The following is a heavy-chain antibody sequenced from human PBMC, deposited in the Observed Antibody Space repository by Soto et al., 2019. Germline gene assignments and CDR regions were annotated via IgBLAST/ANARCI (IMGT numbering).Heavy chain of an antibody. CDR3: ARDGSPPGGTYTATRSY. J-gene: IGHJ4*02. CDR1: GFTVNSNY. D-gene: IGHD2-2*02. Sequence: GGSLRLSCEDSGFTVNSNYLSSVRQAPGTGLEWVSVNYAGGSTYYTDSVKGRFTISRDNSKNTLYLEMNSLRAEDTAVYLCARDGSPPGGTYTATRSYWGQGILVTVSS. V-gene: IGHV3-53*01. CDR2: NYAGGST.